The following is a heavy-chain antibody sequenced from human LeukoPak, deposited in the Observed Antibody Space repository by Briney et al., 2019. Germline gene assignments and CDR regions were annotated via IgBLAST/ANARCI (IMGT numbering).Heavy chain of an antibody. CDR3: ASSAAKWSGELGGWFDP. CDR1: DGSISSYY. CDR2: ISYSGYT. V-gene: IGHV4-59*08. J-gene: IGHJ5*02. D-gene: IGHD3-10*01. Sequence: PSETLSLTCTVSDGSISSYYWSWIRQPPGKGLEWIGYISYSGYTNYNPSLKSRVTISPDTSKNRFSLDLSSVTAADTAVYYCASSAAKWSGELGGWFDPWGQGTLVTVTS.